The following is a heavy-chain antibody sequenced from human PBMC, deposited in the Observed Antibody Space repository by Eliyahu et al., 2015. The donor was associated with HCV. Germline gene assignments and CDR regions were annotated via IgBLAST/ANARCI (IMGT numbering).Heavy chain of an antibody. J-gene: IGHJ3*01. D-gene: IGHD3-10*01. Sequence: QVQLVXSGXEVKXPGASVXVSCXVSGYSFTANYMXWVRQVPGQGPEWMGWMKPDSGDTKYAQNFQGRVTLTRDISISTAYMELSGLRSEDTAVYYCVRDKSDSMGSAFDLWGQGTMVTVSS. CDR1: GYSFTANY. V-gene: IGHV1-2*02. CDR2: MKPDSGDT. CDR3: VRDKSDSMGSAFDL.